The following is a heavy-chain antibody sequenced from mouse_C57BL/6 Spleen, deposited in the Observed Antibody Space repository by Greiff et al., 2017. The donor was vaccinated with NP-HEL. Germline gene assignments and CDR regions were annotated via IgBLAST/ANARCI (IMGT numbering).Heavy chain of an antibody. D-gene: IGHD1-1*01. V-gene: IGHV1-80*01. CDR1: GYAFSSYW. CDR2: IYPGDGDT. Sequence: VQLQQSGAELVKPGASVKISCKASGYAFSSYWMNWVKQRPGKGLEWIGQIYPGDGDTNYNGKFKGKATLTADKSSSTAYMQRSSLTSEDSAIYFCAREGYYGSSWYFDVWGTGTTVTVSS. CDR3: AREGYYGSSWYFDV. J-gene: IGHJ1*03.